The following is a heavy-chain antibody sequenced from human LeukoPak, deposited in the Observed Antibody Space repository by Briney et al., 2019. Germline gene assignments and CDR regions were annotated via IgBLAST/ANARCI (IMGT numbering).Heavy chain of an antibody. CDR3: ASAAGWPDAFDI. Sequence: SETLSLTCTVSGGSISSSSYYWGWIRQPPGKGLEWIGSIYYSGSTYYNPSLKSRVTISVDTSKNQFSLKLSSVTAADTAVYYCASAAGWPDAFDIWGQGTMVTVSS. D-gene: IGHD2-15*01. J-gene: IGHJ3*02. V-gene: IGHV4-39*07. CDR2: IYYSGST. CDR1: GGSISSSSYY.